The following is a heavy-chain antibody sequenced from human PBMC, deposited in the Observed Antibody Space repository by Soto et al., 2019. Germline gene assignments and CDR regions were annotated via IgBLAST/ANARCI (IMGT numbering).Heavy chain of an antibody. CDR3: ARAQVGYDFWSGYYRMYYFDY. Sequence: SETLSLTCTVSGGSVSSGSYYWSWIRQPPGKGLEWIGYIYYSGSTNYNPSLKSRVTISVDTSKNQFSLKLSSVTAADTAVYYCARAQVGYDFWSGYYRMYYFDYWGQGTLVTVSS. V-gene: IGHV4-61*01. CDR1: GGSVSSGSYY. D-gene: IGHD3-3*01. J-gene: IGHJ4*02. CDR2: IYYSGST.